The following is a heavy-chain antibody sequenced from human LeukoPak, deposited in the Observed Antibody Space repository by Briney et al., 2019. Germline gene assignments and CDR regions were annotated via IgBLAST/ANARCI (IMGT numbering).Heavy chain of an antibody. V-gene: IGHV3-7*01. Sequence: GGSLRLSCAASGFTFSSYWMSWVRQAPGKGLEWVANIKQGGSEKYYVDSVKGRFTISRDNAKNSLYLQMNSLRAEDTAVYYCAREVEPAAMSVGFGYWGQGTLVTVSS. D-gene: IGHD2-2*01. CDR1: GFTFSSYW. CDR3: AREVEPAAMSVGFGY. J-gene: IGHJ4*02. CDR2: IKQGGSEK.